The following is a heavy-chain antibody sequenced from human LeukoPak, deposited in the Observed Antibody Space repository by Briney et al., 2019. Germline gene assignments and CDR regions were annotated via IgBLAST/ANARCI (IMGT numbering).Heavy chain of an antibody. V-gene: IGHV4-59*12. J-gene: IGHJ4*02. CDR3: ARVPRYGDARHY. CDR2: IYYSGST. Sequence: SETLSLTCTVSGGSISSYYWSWIRQPPGKGLEWIGYIYYSGSTNYNPSLKSRVTISVDTSKNQFSLKLSSVTAADTAVYYCARVPRYGDARHYWGQGTLVTVSS. CDR1: GGSISSYY. D-gene: IGHD4-17*01.